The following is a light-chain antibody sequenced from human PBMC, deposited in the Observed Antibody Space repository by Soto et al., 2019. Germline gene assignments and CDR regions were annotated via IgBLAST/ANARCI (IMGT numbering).Light chain of an antibody. J-gene: IGLJ3*02. CDR1: SSTIGAGYD. CDR3: QSYDSSLSNLRV. V-gene: IGLV1-40*01. CDR2: ANK. Sequence: QSVLTQPPSVSGAPGQTVTISCTGSSSTIGAGYDVHWYQQIPGSAPKLLVYANKYRPSGVPDRFSGSTAGTSASLSITGLQAEDEADYYCQSYDSSLSNLRVFGGGTKLTVL.